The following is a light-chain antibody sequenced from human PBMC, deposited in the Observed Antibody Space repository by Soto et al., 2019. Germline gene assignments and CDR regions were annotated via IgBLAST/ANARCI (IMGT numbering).Light chain of an antibody. Sequence: EIVLTQSPGTLSFSPGERSTLSCRASQSVSSSYLAWYQQKPGQAPRLLIYGASSRATGIPDRFSGSGSGTDFTLTISRLEPEDFAVYYCQQYGSSLTWTFGQGTKGDIK. V-gene: IGKV3-20*01. J-gene: IGKJ1*01. CDR1: QSVSSSY. CDR2: GAS. CDR3: QQYGSSLTWT.